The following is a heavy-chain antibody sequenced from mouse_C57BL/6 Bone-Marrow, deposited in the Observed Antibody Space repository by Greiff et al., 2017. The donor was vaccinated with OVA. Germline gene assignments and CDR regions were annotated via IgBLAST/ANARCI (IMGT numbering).Heavy chain of an antibody. V-gene: IGHV5-17*01. CDR2: ISSGSSTI. J-gene: IGHJ2*01. D-gene: IGHD6-5*01. CDR1: GFTFSDYG. Sequence: EVMLVESGGGLVKPGGSLKLSCAASGFTFSDYGMHWVRQAPEKGLEWVGYISSGSSTIYYADTVKGRFTISRDNAKNTLFLQMTSLRSEDTAMYYCARYRCYAYFDYWGQGTTLTVSS. CDR3: ARYRCYAYFDY.